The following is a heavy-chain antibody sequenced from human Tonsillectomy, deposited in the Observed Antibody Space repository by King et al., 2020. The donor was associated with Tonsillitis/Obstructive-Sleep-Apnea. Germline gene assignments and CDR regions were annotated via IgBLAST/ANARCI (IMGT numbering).Heavy chain of an antibody. V-gene: IGHV1-2*06. CDR2: INPNNGDT. CDR3: ARGREMAQTTSYYDY. Sequence: QLVQSGAEVKKPGASVKVSCKTSGYSFTGYYKHWVRQAPGRGLEWMGRINPNNGDTNYAQKFQGRVTMTRDTSISTAYMELGRLTSDDTAVYYCARGREMAQTTSYYDYWGQGTLVTVSS. J-gene: IGHJ4*02. D-gene: IGHD5-24*01. CDR1: GYSFTGYY.